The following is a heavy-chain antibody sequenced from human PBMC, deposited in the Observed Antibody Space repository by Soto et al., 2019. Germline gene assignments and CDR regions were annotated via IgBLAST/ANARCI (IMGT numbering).Heavy chain of an antibody. V-gene: IGHV2-5*01. J-gene: IGHJ4*02. CDR3: TYRMPSSTVTIY. CDR2: IYFSDLK. Sequence: QITLRESGPTLVKPTQTLTLTCSFSGFSLTTDAVGVGWIRQPPGKALEWLAVIYFSDLKQYTPSLSGRLTVTKDTSKDLVALTRTNVDTVDTGTYYCTYRMPSSTVTIYRGPGILVTVSS. CDR1: GFSLTTDAVG. D-gene: IGHD4-17*01.